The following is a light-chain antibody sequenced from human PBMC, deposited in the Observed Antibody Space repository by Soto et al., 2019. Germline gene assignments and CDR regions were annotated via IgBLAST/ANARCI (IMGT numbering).Light chain of an antibody. V-gene: IGLV2-14*01. CDR1: SSDVGAYNY. CDR2: EVS. Sequence: QSVLTQPASVSGSPGQSITISCTGTSSDVGAYNYVSWYQQHPGKAPKLMIYEVSNRPSGISSRFSGSKSGNTASLTISGLQAEDEADYYCSSYTTSTTLTFGGGTKLTVL. CDR3: SSYTTSTTLT. J-gene: IGLJ2*01.